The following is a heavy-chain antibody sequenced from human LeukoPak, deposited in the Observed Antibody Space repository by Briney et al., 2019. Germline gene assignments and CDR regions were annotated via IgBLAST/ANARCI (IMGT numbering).Heavy chain of an antibody. V-gene: IGHV3-21*01. J-gene: IGHJ4*02. CDR2: ISSSSSYI. D-gene: IGHD1-26*01. CDR1: GFTFSSYS. Sequence: GGSLRLSCAASGFTFSSYSMNWVRQVPGKGLEWVSSISSSSSYIYYADSVKGRFTISRDNAKNSLYLQMNSLRAEDTAVYFCARDIWWELLDYWGQGTLVTVSS. CDR3: ARDIWWELLDY.